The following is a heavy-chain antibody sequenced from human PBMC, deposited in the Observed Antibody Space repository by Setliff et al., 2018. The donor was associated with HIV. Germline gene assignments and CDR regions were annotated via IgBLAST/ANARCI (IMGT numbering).Heavy chain of an antibody. D-gene: IGHD2-8*01. CDR1: GISFGNHW. CDR3: ARPYTVWVYGMDV. J-gene: IGHJ6*02. Sequence: GGSLRLSCGASGISFGNHWMYWVRQAPGKGLVWVSRINADGSITDYVDSVKSRFTISRDNAKNTLYMQMNSLRAEDTAVYYCARPYTVWVYGMDVWGQGTTVTVSS. CDR2: INADGSIT. V-gene: IGHV3-74*01.